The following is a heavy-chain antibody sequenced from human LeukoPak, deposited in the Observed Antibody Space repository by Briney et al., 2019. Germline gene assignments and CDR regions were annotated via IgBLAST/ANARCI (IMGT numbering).Heavy chain of an antibody. J-gene: IGHJ4*02. CDR1: GYTFTSYG. Sequence: VASVKFSWKASGYTFTSYGISWVRQAPGQGLEWLGWISTYNGNTNYAQNLQGRVTMTTDTSTSTAYMELRSLRSDDTAVYYCARAGSSWYSLLDNWGQGTLVTVSS. V-gene: IGHV1-18*01. CDR2: ISTYNGNT. D-gene: IGHD6-13*01. CDR3: ARAGSSWYSLLDN.